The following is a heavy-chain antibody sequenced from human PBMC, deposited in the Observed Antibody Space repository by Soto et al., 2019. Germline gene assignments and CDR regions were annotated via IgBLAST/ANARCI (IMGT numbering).Heavy chain of an antibody. V-gene: IGHV4-39*07. CDR3: ARGWIQLWPQVGNWFDP. CDR2: MLYSGLT. CDR1: GYSVSSSDYY. D-gene: IGHD5-18*01. Sequence: SETLSLTCSVSGYSVSSSDYYWAWIRQPPGKGLEWIGSMLYSGLTYYNPSLKSRVTLSVDTSKNQFSVRLSSVTAADTAVYYCARGWIQLWPQVGNWFDPWGQGALVTVSS. J-gene: IGHJ5*02.